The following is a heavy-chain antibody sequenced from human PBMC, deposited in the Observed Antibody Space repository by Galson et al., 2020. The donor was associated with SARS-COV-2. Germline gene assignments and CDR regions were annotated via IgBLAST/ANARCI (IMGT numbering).Heavy chain of an antibody. D-gene: IGHD6-13*01. CDR1: GFTFSSYW. Sequence: GGSLRLYCAASGFTFSSYWMHWVRQAPGKGLVWVSRINSDGSSTSYADSVKGRFTISRDNAKNTLYLQMNSLRAEDTAVYYCARGSSWPNDIDYWGQGTLVTVSS. CDR2: INSDGSST. CDR3: ARGSSWPNDIDY. J-gene: IGHJ4*02. V-gene: IGHV3-74*01.